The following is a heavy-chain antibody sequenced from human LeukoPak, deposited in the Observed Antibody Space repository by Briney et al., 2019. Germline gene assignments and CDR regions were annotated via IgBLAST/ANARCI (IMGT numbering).Heavy chain of an antibody. CDR3: ARDIPHNSFDP. CDR1: GFTFSSHW. Sequence: GGSLRLSCAASGFTFSSHWMHWVRQAPGKGLVWVSRVNNDGTDTTYADSVKGRFTISRDNAKNTLFLQMDSLRAEDTAVYYCARDIPHNSFDPWGQGALVTVSS. D-gene: IGHD4-23*01. J-gene: IGHJ5*02. CDR2: VNNDGTDT. V-gene: IGHV3-74*03.